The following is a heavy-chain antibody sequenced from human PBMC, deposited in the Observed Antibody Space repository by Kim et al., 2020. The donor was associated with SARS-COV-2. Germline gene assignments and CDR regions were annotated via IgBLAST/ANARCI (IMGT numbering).Heavy chain of an antibody. CDR3: ARDTAAPMDV. CDR1: GFQFTDHY. Sequence: GGSLRLSCAAFGFQFTDHYMDWVRQAPGKGLEWLSRTTNKNNIYTTYAPSVKGRFTVSRADSKNSLFLQMNSLQSEDTAVYFCARDTAAPMDVWGQGTTV. D-gene: IGHD5-18*01. J-gene: IGHJ6*02. V-gene: IGHV3-72*01. CDR2: TTNKNNIYTT.